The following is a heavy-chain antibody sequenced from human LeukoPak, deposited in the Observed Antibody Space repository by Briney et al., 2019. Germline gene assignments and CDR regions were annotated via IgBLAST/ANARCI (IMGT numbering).Heavy chain of an antibody. D-gene: IGHD3-10*01. Sequence: RASVKVSCKASGYTFTSYDINWVRQATGQGLEWMGWMNPNSGNTGYAQKFQGRVTMTRNTSISTAYMELSSLRSEDTAVYYCARVGGFRYGSGSSLGCWGQGTLVTVSS. CDR3: ARVGGFRYGSGSSLGC. J-gene: IGHJ4*02. V-gene: IGHV1-8*01. CDR1: GYTFTSYD. CDR2: MNPNSGNT.